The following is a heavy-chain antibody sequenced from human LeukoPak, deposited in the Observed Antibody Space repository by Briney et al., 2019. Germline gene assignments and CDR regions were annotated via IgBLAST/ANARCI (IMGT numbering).Heavy chain of an antibody. Sequence: PGRSLRLSCAASGFTFTSYYMHWVRQAPGQGLEWMGIINPSGGSTSYAQKFQGRVTMTRDTSTSTVYMELSSLRSEDTAVYYCARTLIVATAVYFDYWGQGTLVTVSS. D-gene: IGHD5-12*01. CDR1: GFTFTSYY. CDR2: INPSGGST. V-gene: IGHV1-46*01. J-gene: IGHJ4*02. CDR3: ARTLIVATAVYFDY.